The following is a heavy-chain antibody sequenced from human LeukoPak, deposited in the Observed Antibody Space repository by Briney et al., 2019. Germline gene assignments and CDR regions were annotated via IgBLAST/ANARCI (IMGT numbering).Heavy chain of an antibody. Sequence: GGSLRLSCAASGFTFSTYKMNWVRQAPGKGLEWVSSISSSSSYIYYADSVKGRFTISRDNAKNSLYLQMNSLRVEDTAVYYCGRGGPEAFDIWGQGTMVTVSS. V-gene: IGHV3-21*01. J-gene: IGHJ3*02. CDR2: ISSSSSYI. CDR3: GRGGPEAFDI. CDR1: GFTFSTYK. D-gene: IGHD1-14*01.